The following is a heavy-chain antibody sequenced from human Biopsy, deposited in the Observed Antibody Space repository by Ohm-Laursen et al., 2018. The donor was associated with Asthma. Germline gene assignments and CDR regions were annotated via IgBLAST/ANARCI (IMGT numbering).Heavy chain of an antibody. CDR3: AHQYSSLRGWAFDP. CDR2: IYWDDDK. CDR1: GFSLSTSGVG. V-gene: IGHV2-5*02. Sequence: TQTLTLTGTFSGFSLSTSGVGVGWIRQPPVKALEWLALIYWDDDKRYSPSLKSRLTITKDTSKNQAVLTMTNMDPVDTATYYCAHQYSSLRGWAFDPWGRGTLVTVSS. J-gene: IGHJ5*02. D-gene: IGHD6-6*01.